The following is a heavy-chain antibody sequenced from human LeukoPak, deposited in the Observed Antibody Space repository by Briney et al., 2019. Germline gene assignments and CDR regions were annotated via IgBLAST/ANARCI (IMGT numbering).Heavy chain of an antibody. Sequence: ASVKVSCKASGYTFTSYGISWVRQAPGQGLEWMGWISAYNGNTNYAQKLQGRVTMTTDTSTSTAYMELRSLRSDDTAVYYCARDPRHYYDSSGHFDYWGQGTLVTVSS. CDR3: ARDPRHYYDSSGHFDY. CDR1: GYTFTSYG. V-gene: IGHV1-18*01. CDR2: ISAYNGNT. D-gene: IGHD3-22*01. J-gene: IGHJ4*02.